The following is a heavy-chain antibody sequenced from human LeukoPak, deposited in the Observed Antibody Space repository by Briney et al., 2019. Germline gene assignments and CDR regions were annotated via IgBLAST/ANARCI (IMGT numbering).Heavy chain of an antibody. J-gene: IGHJ6*04. Sequence: GRSLRLSCAASGFTFSSYWMSWVRQAPGKGLEWVANIKQDGSEKYYVDSVKGRFTISRDNAKNSLYLQMNSLRAEDTAVYYCARDNIVVVPATMTMGYYYYGMDVWGKGTTVTVSS. V-gene: IGHV3-7*03. CDR2: IKQDGSEK. CDR1: GFTFSSYW. CDR3: ARDNIVVVPATMTMGYYYYGMDV. D-gene: IGHD2-2*01.